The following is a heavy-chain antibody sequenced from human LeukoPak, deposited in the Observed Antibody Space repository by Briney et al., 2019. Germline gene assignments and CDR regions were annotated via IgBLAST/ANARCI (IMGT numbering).Heavy chain of an antibody. D-gene: IGHD3-10*01. CDR3: AKRNTMVRGGPCFDY. CDR2: IFGNGDTT. J-gene: IGHJ4*02. Sequence: GGSLRLSCAASRFTLSSHSMNWVRQAPGKGLEWVSIIFGNGDTTYYADSVKGRFTVSRGNSKDTLYLQMNDLRPDDTAIYYCAKRNTMVRGGPCFDYWGQGLLVTVSS. V-gene: IGHV3-23*01. CDR1: RFTLSSHS.